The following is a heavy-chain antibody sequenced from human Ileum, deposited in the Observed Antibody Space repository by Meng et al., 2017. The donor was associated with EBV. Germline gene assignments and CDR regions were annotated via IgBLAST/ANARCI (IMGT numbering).Heavy chain of an antibody. J-gene: IGHJ5*01. Sequence: QVQLQESGPGLVKPSQTLFLPCPVSGGSINGGNYYWSWICQPPGKGLEWIGYIYYSGNTYYNPSLKSRVTISVDTSKNQFSLNLNSVTAADTAVYYCARDGGGGSGSYYRWFESWGQGTMVTVSA. CDR2: IYYSGNT. CDR3: ARDGGGGSGSYYRWFES. CDR1: GGSINGGNYY. D-gene: IGHD3-10*01. V-gene: IGHV4-30-4*01.